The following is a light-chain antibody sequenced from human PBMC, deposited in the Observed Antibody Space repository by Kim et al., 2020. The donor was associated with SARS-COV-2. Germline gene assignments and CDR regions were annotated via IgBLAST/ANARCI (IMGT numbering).Light chain of an antibody. Sequence: DIQMTQSPSTLSASVGDRVTITCRASQTVSTWLAWYQQKPGEAPKLLITKASTLQSGVPSRISGSGSGTEFTLTITSLQPDDFATYYCQQYNTYSGTFGQGTKVDIK. V-gene: IGKV1-5*03. CDR2: KAS. J-gene: IGKJ1*01. CDR1: QTVSTW. CDR3: QQYNTYSGT.